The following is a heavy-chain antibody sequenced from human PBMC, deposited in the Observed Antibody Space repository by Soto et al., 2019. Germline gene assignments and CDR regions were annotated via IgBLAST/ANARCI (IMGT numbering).Heavy chain of an antibody. J-gene: IGHJ4*02. D-gene: IGHD6-6*01. CDR1: GFTFSSYG. CDR2: IWYDGSNK. CDR3: ARELYVEQLVSPYFDY. Sequence: QVQLVESGGGVVQPGRSLRLSCAASGFTFSSYGMHWVRQAPGKGLEWVAVIWYDGSNKYYADSVKGRFTISRDNSKNTLYLQMNSLRAEDTAVYYCARELYVEQLVSPYFDYWGQGTLVTVSS. V-gene: IGHV3-33*01.